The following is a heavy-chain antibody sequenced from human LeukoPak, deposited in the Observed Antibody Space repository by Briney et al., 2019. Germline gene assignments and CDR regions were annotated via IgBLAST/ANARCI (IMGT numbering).Heavy chain of an antibody. CDR3: ATKSLIGYTDQ. V-gene: IGHV3-30*03. CDR2: ISFDGTNK. CDR1: GFTFSTYG. D-gene: IGHD6-13*01. Sequence: GGSLRLSCAASGFTFSTYGMHWVRQAPGKGLEWVAVISFDGTNKYYADSVRGRFTISRDNSKNTLYVQMNSLRVEDTAVYYCATKSLIGYTDQWGQGTLVTVSS. J-gene: IGHJ4*02.